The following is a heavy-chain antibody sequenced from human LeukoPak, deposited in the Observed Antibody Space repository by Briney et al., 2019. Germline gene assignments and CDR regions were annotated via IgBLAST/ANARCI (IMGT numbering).Heavy chain of an antibody. D-gene: IGHD3-10*01. CDR1: GGSFSGYY. Sequence: PSETLSLTCAVYGGSFSGYYWSWIRQPPGKGLEWIGEINHSGSTNYNPSLKSRVTISVDTSKNQFSLKLSSVTAADTAVYYCYGSGSFYYYYGMDVRGKGTTVTVSS. CDR3: YGSGSFYYYYGMDV. CDR2: INHSGST. J-gene: IGHJ6*04. V-gene: IGHV4-34*01.